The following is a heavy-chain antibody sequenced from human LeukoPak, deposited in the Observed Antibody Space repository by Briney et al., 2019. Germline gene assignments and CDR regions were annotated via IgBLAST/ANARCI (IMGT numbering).Heavy chain of an antibody. V-gene: IGHV4-4*07. CDR3: ARDGKLSPPFFDY. J-gene: IGHJ4*02. D-gene: IGHD5-18*01. CDR2: IYTSGST. Sequence: PSETLSLTCTVSGRSISSYYWSWIRQPAGNGLEWIGRIYTSGSTNYNPSLKSRATMSVDTSKNQFSLKLSSVTAADTAVYYCARDGKLSPPFFDYWGQGTLVTVSS. CDR1: GRSISSYY.